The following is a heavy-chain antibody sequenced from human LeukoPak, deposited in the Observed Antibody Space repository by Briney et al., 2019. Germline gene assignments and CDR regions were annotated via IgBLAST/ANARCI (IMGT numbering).Heavy chain of an antibody. CDR2: AYYRSTWYN. V-gene: IGHV6-1*01. D-gene: IGHD2-2*01. Sequence: SQTLSLTCALPGDSVSSNSVTWNWIRQSPSRGLEWLGRAYYRSTWYNDYAVSVRGRITVNPDTSKNQFSLHLNSVTPEDTAVYYCARRLTQYDCFDPWGQGILVTVSS. CDR3: ARRLTQYDCFDP. CDR1: GDSVSSNSVT. J-gene: IGHJ5*02.